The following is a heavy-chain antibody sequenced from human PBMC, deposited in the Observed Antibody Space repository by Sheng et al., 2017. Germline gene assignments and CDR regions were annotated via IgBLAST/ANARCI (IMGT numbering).Heavy chain of an antibody. Sequence: QLQLQESGPGLVKPSETLSLTCTVSGGSISSSSHYWGWIRQPPGKGLEWIGSMYYSGGTYHNPSLKSRVTMSVDTSKNQFSLKVSSVTAADTAVYYCARDRARRDAFDIWGQGTMVTVS. V-gene: IGHV4-39*07. CDR3: ARDRARRDAFDI. CDR2: MYYSGGT. J-gene: IGHJ3*02. D-gene: IGHD6-6*01. CDR1: GGSISSSSHY.